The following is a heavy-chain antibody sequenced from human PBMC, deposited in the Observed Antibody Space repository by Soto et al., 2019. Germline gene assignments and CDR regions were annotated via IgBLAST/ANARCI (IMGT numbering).Heavy chain of an antibody. J-gene: IGHJ5*02. CDR3: ARVPRGLNNWFDP. Sequence: ASVKVSCKASGYTFTSYGISWVRQAPGQGLEWMGWISAYNGNTNYAQKLQGRVTMTTDTSTSTASMELRSLRSDDTAVYYCARVPRGLNNWFDPWGQGTLVTVSS. CDR1: GYTFTSYG. CDR2: ISAYNGNT. V-gene: IGHV1-18*01. D-gene: IGHD3-10*01.